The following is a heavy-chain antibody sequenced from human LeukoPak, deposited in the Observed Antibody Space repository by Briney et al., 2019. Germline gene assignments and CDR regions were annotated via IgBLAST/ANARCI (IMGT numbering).Heavy chain of an antibody. CDR3: ARVVVSANAFDI. V-gene: IGHV1-18*01. J-gene: IGHJ3*02. CDR2: ISAYNGNT. D-gene: IGHD3-22*01. CDR1: GYTFISYG. Sequence: ASVKVSCKASGYTFISYGFSWVRQAPGQGLEWMGWISAYNGNTNYAQKLQGRVTMTTDTSTSTAYMELRSLRSDDTAVYYCARVVVSANAFDIWGQGTMVTVSS.